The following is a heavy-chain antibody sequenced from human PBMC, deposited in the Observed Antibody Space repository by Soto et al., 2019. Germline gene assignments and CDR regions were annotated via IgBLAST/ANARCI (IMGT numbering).Heavy chain of an antibody. V-gene: IGHV4-34*01. Sequence: QVLLQQWGAGLLKPSETMSLTCAVYGGAFSAYYWSWIRQPPGKGLEWIGEINPSGSTNYNPSLKSRVTRSVDTSKNQFSLKLSSVTAADTAVYYWARTSKFEYWGQGTLVTVSS. CDR3: ARTSKFEY. CDR1: GGAFSAYY. J-gene: IGHJ4*02. D-gene: IGHD6-6*01. CDR2: INPSGST.